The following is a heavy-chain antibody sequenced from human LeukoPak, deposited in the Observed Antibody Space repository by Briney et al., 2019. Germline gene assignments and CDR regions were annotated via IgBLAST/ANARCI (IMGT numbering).Heavy chain of an antibody. D-gene: IGHD6-19*01. Sequence: PGGSLRLSCAASGFTFSSYAMSWVPTAPGKGLEWVSAISGSGGSTYYADSVKGRFTISRDNSKNTLYLQMNSLRAEDTAVYYCAKDENIAVWGGFFDYWGQGTLVTVSS. CDR3: AKDENIAVWGGFFDY. CDR2: ISGSGGST. CDR1: GFTFSSYA. J-gene: IGHJ4*02. V-gene: IGHV3-23*01.